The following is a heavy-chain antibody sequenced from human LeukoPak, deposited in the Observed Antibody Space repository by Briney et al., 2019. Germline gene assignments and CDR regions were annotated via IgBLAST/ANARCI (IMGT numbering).Heavy chain of an antibody. Sequence: SETLSLTCTVSGGSISSYYWSWIRQPPGKGLEWTGYIYYSGSTNYNPSLKSRVTISVDTSKNQFSLKLSSVTAADTAVYYCARYSRYSSGAFDYWGQGTLVTVSS. CDR1: GGSISSYY. CDR2: IYYSGST. J-gene: IGHJ4*02. V-gene: IGHV4-59*08. CDR3: ARYSRYSSGAFDY. D-gene: IGHD6-19*01.